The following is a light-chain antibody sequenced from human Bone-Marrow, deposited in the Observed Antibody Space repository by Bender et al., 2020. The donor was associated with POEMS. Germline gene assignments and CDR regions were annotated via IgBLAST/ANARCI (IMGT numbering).Light chain of an antibody. J-gene: IGLJ3*02. V-gene: IGLV1-40*01. Sequence: QSALTQPPSVSGTPGQRVTISCSGSSSNIGSNTVHWYQQLPGTAPKLLIYGYNNRPSGVPDRFSGSKSGTSASLAITGLQAEDEGDYYCQSYDNSLGGWVFGGGTKLTVL. CDR1: SSNIGSNT. CDR2: GYN. CDR3: QSYDNSLGGWV.